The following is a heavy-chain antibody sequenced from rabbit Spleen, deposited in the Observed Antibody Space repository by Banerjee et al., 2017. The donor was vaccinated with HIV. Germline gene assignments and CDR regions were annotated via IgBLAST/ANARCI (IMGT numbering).Heavy chain of an antibody. CDR1: GFTISSYG. CDR3: VRDQAGDADYGPYYLNL. Sequence: HLKESGGGLVQPGGSLKLSCKASGFTISSYGVSWVRQAPGKGLEWIGIIYAAKGSTDYASWVNGRFTISSDNAQSTVDLQLSSLTAADTATYFCVRDQAGDADYGPYYLNLWGPGTLVTVS. V-gene: IGHV1S7*01. D-gene: IGHD2-1*01. J-gene: IGHJ4*01. CDR2: IYAAKGST.